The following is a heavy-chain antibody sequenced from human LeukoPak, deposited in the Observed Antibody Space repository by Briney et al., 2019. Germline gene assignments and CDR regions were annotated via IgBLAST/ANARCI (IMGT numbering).Heavy chain of an antibody. Sequence: ASETLSLTCTVSGGSISTSAFYWGWIRQPPGKGLEWIGSIYDSGNEFYNPSLKSRFTISADTSKNQFSLKLNSVTAAATAMYYCARQISDYYYYYMDVWGEGITVTVSS. J-gene: IGHJ6*03. CDR3: ARQISDYYYYYMDV. CDR1: GGSISTSAFY. CDR2: IYDSGNE. V-gene: IGHV4-39*01. D-gene: IGHD2/OR15-2a*01.